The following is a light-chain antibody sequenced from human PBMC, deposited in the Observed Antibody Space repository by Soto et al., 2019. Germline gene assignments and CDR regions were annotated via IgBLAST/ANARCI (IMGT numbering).Light chain of an antibody. Sequence: QSALNQAASVSGSPGRSVTISCSGTSTDVGDFNYVSWYPHLPGRAPKLIIYDVSNRPSGISYRFSASKSGRTASLTISGLQAEDEAEYYCSSYSSSTTHVVFGGGTKLTVL. CDR2: DVS. CDR3: SSYSSSTTHVV. CDR1: STDVGDFNY. V-gene: IGLV2-14*03. J-gene: IGLJ2*01.